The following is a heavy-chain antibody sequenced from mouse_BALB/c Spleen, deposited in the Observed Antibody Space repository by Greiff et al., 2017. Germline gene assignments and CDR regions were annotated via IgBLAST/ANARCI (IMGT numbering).Heavy chain of an antibody. CDR3: ARDIRTTATTLLGY. D-gene: IGHD1-2*01. Sequence: EVQLVESGGGLVQPGGSLRLSCATSGFTFTDYYMSWVRQPPGKALEWLGFIRNKANGYTTEYSASVKGRFTISRDNSQSILYLQMNTLRAEDSATYYCARDIRTTATTLLGYWGQGTTLTVSS. J-gene: IGHJ2*01. CDR2: IRNKANGYTT. V-gene: IGHV7-3*02. CDR1: GFTFTDYY.